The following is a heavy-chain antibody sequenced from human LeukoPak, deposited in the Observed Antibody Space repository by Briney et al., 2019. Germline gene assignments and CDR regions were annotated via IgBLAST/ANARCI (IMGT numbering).Heavy chain of an antibody. J-gene: IGHJ4*02. CDR1: GGSISDISYY. CDR2: IHYSGST. CDR3: AACPWGRGSCFFDY. Sequence: SETLSLTCTVSGGSISDISYYWGWIRQPPGKDLEWIGGIHYSGSTSYKASLKSRVTISVDTSKNQFSLDLSSVTAADTAVYYCAACPWGRGSCFFDYWGQGTLVTVSS. D-gene: IGHD2-15*01. V-gene: IGHV4-39*01.